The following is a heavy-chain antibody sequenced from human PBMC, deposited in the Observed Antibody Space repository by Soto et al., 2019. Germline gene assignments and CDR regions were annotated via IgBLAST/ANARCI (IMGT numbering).Heavy chain of an antibody. CDR1: GFTVSSDY. V-gene: IGHV3-66*01. D-gene: IGHD3-10*01. J-gene: IGHJ4*02. Sequence: GGSLRLSCAASGFTVSSDYMSWVRQAPEKGLEWVSVIYSGGSTYYADSVKGRFTISRDTSKNTLYLQMNSLRNEDTAVYYCARVRDSALGYWGQGTLVTVSS. CDR3: ARVRDSALGY. CDR2: IYSGGST.